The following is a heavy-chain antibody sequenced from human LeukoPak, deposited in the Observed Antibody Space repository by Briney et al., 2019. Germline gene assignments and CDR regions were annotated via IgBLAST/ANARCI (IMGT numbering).Heavy chain of an antibody. V-gene: IGHV3-33*06. J-gene: IGHJ6*03. CDR2: IWYDGSNK. CDR3: AKARRNYYYYMDV. CDR1: GFTFSSYG. Sequence: PGRSLRLSCAASGFTFSSYGMHWVRQAPGKGLGWVAVIWYDGSNKYYADSVEGRFIISRDNSKNTLYLQMNSLRAEDTAVYYCAKARRNYYYYMDVWGKGTTVTVSS.